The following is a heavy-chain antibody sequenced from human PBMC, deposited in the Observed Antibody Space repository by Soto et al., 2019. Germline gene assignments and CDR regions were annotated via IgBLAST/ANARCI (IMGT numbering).Heavy chain of an antibody. J-gene: IGHJ5*02. CDR1: GYTFTSYY. Sequence: QVQLVQSGAEVKKPGASVKVSCKASGYTFTSYYMHWVRQAPGQGLEWRGIINPSGGSTSYAQKFQGRVTMTRDTSTSTVYMELSSLRSEDTAVYYCARVKGSMVRGVIFSGTNWFDPWGQGTLVTVSS. CDR3: ARVKGSMVRGVIFSGTNWFDP. D-gene: IGHD3-10*01. CDR2: INPSGGST. V-gene: IGHV1-46*03.